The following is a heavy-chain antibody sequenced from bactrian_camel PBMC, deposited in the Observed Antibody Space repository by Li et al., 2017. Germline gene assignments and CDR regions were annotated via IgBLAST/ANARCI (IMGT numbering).Heavy chain of an antibody. Sequence: HVQLVESGGGSVQAGASLTLSCAASGLVYPFWSMAWFRQAPGKEREGVARIESRGTTEYLDSVKDRFTIFKDNAGKTLYLQMNNLRPEDTAMYYCAATTDCYPSPEYNYWGQGTQVTVS. V-gene: IGHV3S61*01. D-gene: IGHD5*01. CDR1: GLVYPFWS. CDR3: AATTDCYPSPEYNY. CDR2: IESRGTT. J-gene: IGHJ4*01.